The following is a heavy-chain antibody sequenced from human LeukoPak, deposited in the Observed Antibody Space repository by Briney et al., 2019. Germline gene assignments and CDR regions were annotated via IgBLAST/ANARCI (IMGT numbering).Heavy chain of an antibody. Sequence: GGSLRLSCAASGFTFSSYSMNWVRQAPGKGLEWVSSISSSSSYIYYADSVKGRFTISRDNAKNSLYLQMNSLRAEDTAVYYCATEPLDDFWSGYPDYWGQGTLVTVSS. J-gene: IGHJ4*02. CDR1: GFTFSSYS. CDR3: ATEPLDDFWSGYPDY. D-gene: IGHD3-3*01. V-gene: IGHV3-21*01. CDR2: ISSSSSYI.